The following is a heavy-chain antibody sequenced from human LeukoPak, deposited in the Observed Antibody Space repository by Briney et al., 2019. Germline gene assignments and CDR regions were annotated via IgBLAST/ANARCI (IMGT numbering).Heavy chain of an antibody. CDR1: GFTFSSYA. V-gene: IGHV3-9*01. J-gene: IGHJ4*02. D-gene: IGHD6-19*01. CDR3: AKGKKMTVAGLFDY. Sequence: GGSLRLSCAASGFTFSSYAMSWVRQAPGKGLEWVSGISWNSGGIGYADSVKGRFTISRDNAKNSLYLQMNSLRADDTALYYCAKGKKMTVAGLFDYWGQGTLVTVSS. CDR2: ISWNSGGI.